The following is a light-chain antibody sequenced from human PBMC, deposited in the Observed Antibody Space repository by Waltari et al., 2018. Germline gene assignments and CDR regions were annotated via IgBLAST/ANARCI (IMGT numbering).Light chain of an antibody. J-gene: IGLJ1*01. V-gene: IGLV2-11*01. CDR3: CSYADGNTYL. CDR1: SSDFGGYID. CDR2: DLT. Sequence: QSALTQPRSVSGSPGQSVTISCTGTSSDFGGYIDVSWYQQRPGQAPKLLIYDLTYRPSGVPDRFSGSKSGNTASLTISGLQAEDEADYYCCSYADGNTYLFGTGTFVTVL.